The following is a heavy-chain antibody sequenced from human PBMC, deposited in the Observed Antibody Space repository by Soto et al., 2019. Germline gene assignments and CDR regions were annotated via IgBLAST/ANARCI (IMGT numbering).Heavy chain of an antibody. Sequence: PGGSLRLSCAASGFTSVGPDMHWVRQAPGKGLEWVSAIGTAGDTYYPGSVKGRFTISRENAKNSLYLQMNSLRAEDTAVYYCARSDDSSGYVSRFYYGMDVWGQGTTVTVSS. D-gene: IGHD3-22*01. CDR3: ARSDDSSGYVSRFYYGMDV. CDR1: GFTSVGPD. CDR2: IGTAGDT. J-gene: IGHJ6*02. V-gene: IGHV3-13*01.